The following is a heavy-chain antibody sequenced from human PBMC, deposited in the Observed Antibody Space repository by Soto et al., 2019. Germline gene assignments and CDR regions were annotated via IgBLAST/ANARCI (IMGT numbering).Heavy chain of an antibody. J-gene: IGHJ5*02. D-gene: IGHD2-21*01. CDR2: VSNSGGAT. Sequence: PGGSLRLSCVASGFTYFTYAMSWVRQAPGKGLEWVSTVSNSGGATYSAVSVKGRFTISRDNAENSLYLQMNSLRVEDTGVYYCASARHIGPWGQGTLVTVSS. CDR1: GFTYFTYA. V-gene: IGHV3-23*01. CDR3: ASARHIGP.